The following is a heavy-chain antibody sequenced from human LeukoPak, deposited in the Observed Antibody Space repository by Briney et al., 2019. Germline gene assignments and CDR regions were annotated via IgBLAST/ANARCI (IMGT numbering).Heavy chain of an antibody. J-gene: IGHJ3*01. CDR3: ARIDSTGYLDAFDL. D-gene: IGHD3-22*01. CDR2: IKQDGSDK. V-gene: IGHV3-7*01. CDR1: GFTFSRYW. Sequence: PGGSLRLFCAASGFTFSRYWMSWVRQAPGKGLEWVANIKQDGSDKDYVDSVKGRFTISRDNAMNSLYLQMSSLRAEDTAVYYCARIDSTGYLDAFDLWGQGTMVTVSS.